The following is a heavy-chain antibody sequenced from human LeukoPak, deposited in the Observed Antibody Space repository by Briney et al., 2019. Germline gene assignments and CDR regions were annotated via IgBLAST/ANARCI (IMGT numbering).Heavy chain of an antibody. V-gene: IGHV3-30-3*01. CDR1: GFTFISYA. D-gene: IGHD6-19*01. J-gene: IGHJ4*02. Sequence: GGSLRLSCAASGFTFISYAMHWVRQAPGKGLEWVAVISYDGTNKFYADSVKGRFTVSRDNSKNTLYLQMNSLREEDTAVYYCAREEQWLVFDYWGQGTLVTLSS. CDR3: AREEQWLVFDY. CDR2: ISYDGTNK.